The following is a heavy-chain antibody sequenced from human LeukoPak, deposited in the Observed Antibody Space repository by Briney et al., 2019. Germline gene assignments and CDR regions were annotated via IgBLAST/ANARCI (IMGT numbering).Heavy chain of an antibody. CDR1: GGTFSSYA. CDR3: ARDELGLGYCSGGSCYGMDV. D-gene: IGHD2-15*01. Sequence: SVKVSCKASGGTFSSYAISWVRQAPGQGLEWMGGIIPIFGTANYAPKFQGRVTITADESTSTAYMELSSLRSEDTAVYYCARDELGLGYCSGGSCYGMDVWGKGTTVTVSS. V-gene: IGHV1-69*13. CDR2: IIPIFGTA. J-gene: IGHJ6*04.